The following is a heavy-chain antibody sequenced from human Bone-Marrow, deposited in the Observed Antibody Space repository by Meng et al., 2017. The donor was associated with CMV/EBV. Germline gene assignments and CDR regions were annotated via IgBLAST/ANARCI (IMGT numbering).Heavy chain of an antibody. Sequence: SETLSLTCTVSGGSITSSSYYWGWVRHPPGKGLEWIASIYYSGSTYYSPSLASRVTISVDTSKNQFSLKVSSVTAPDTAVYYCTRDLPSGQTSDYWGQGTLVTVSS. CDR2: IYYSGST. V-gene: IGHV4-39*07. D-gene: IGHD2-15*01. CDR3: TRDLPSGQTSDY. J-gene: IGHJ4*02. CDR1: GGSITSSSYY.